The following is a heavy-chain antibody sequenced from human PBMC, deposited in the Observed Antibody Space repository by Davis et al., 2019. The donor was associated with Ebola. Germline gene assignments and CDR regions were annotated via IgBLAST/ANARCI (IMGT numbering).Heavy chain of an antibody. J-gene: IGHJ4*02. D-gene: IGHD3-16*01. CDR1: GYTFTGYY. CDR2: INPNSGGT. V-gene: IGHV1-2*04. Sequence: ASVKVSCKASGYTFTGYYMHWVRQAPGQGLEWMGWINPNSGGTNYAQKFQGWVTMTRDTSISTAYMELSSLRSEDTAVYYCARGVDDYDYIWGSYMTRYYFDYWGQGTPVTVSS. CDR3: ARGVDDYDYIWGSYMTRYYFDY.